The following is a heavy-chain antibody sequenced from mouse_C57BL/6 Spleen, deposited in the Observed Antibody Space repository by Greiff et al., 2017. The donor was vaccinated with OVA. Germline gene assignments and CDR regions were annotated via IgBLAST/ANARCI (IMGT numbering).Heavy chain of an antibody. J-gene: IGHJ2*01. CDR2: IDPETGGT. CDR3: TRSPFTTNGAYYFDY. CDR1: GYTFTDYE. V-gene: IGHV1-15*01. Sequence: QVQLQQSGAELVRPGASVTLSCKASGYTFTDYEMHWVKQTPVHGLEWIGAIDPETGGTAYNQKFKGKAILTADKSSSTAYMELRSLTSEDSAVYYCTRSPFTTNGAYYFDYWGQGTTLTVSS. D-gene: IGHD1-1*01.